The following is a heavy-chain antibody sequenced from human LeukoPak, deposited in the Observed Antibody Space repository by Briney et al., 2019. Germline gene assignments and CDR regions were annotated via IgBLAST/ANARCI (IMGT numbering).Heavy chain of an antibody. Sequence: SETLSLTCTVSGGSISSYYWSWIRQPPGKGLEWIGYIYYSGSTNYNPSLKSRVTISVDTSKNQFSLKLSSVTAADTAAYYCASFSGEGSFDYWGQGTLVTVSS. CDR3: ASFSGEGSFDY. J-gene: IGHJ4*02. CDR1: GGSISSYY. CDR2: IYYSGST. V-gene: IGHV4-59*08. D-gene: IGHD3-16*01.